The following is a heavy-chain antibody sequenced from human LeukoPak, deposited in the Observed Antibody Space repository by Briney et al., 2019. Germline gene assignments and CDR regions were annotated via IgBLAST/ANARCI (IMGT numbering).Heavy chain of an antibody. D-gene: IGHD1-14*01. CDR1: GGSFSGYY. J-gene: IGHJ5*02. Sequence: SETLSLTCAVYGGSFSGYYWSWIRLPPRKGLDWIGEINHSGSTNYNPSLNSRVTISVDTSKNQFSLKLSSVTAADAAVYYGERGPSRTRNNWFDPWGQGTLVTVSS. CDR2: INHSGST. CDR3: ERGPSRTRNNWFDP. V-gene: IGHV4-34*01.